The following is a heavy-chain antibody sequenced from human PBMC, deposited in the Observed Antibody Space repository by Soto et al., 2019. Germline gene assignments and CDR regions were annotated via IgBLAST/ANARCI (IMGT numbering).Heavy chain of an antibody. CDR2: ICGNGSNK. J-gene: IGHJ6*02. V-gene: IGHV3-23*01. CDR1: GFTFSSYA. D-gene: IGHD4-17*01. Sequence: GGSLRLSCAASGFTFSSYAMSWVRQASGKGLEWVSAICGNGSNKYYADSVKGRFTISRDNSKNTLYLQMNSLRAEDTAVYYCARDTGMTTAFYYYYYGMDVWGQGTTVTVSS. CDR3: ARDTGMTTAFYYYYYGMDV.